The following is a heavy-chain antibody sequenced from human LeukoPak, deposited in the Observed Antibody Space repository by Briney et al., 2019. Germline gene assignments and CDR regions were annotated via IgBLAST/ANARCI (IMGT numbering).Heavy chain of an antibody. D-gene: IGHD3-22*01. V-gene: IGHV1-69*13. CDR1: GYTFTSYG. Sequence: ASVKVSCKASGYTFTSYGISWVRQAPGQGLEWMGGIIPIFGTANYAQKFQGRVTITADESTSTAYMELSSLRSEDTAVYYCAREDSSGYPSAFDIWGQGTMVTVSS. J-gene: IGHJ3*02. CDR2: IIPIFGTA. CDR3: AREDSSGYPSAFDI.